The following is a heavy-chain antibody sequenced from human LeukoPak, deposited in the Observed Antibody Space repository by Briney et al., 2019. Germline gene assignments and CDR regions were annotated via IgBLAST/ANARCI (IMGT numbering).Heavy chain of an antibody. D-gene: IGHD3-22*01. CDR3: ARGGIDSSGYYVDY. V-gene: IGHV3-23*01. CDR1: GFTFSSYG. J-gene: IGHJ4*02. Sequence: GGSLRLSCAASGFTFSSYGMSWVRQAPGKGLEWVSSIVSSGGSTYYADSVKGRFSISRDNSKNTLYLQMNSLRAGDTAIYYCARGGIDSSGYYVDYWGQGTLVTVSS. CDR2: IVSSGGST.